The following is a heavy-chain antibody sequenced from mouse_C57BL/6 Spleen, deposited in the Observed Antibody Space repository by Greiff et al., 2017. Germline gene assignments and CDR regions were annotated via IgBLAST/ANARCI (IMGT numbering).Heavy chain of an antibody. Sequence: VQLQQSGPGLVQPSQSLSITCTVSGFSLTSYGEHWVRQSPGKGLEWLGVIWSGGSTDYNAAFISRLSISKDNSKSQVFFKMNSLQADDTAIYYCARVYDYDGGYAMDYWGQGTSVTVSS. CDR1: GFSLTSYG. CDR3: ARVYDYDGGYAMDY. V-gene: IGHV2-2*01. D-gene: IGHD2-4*01. CDR2: IWSGGST. J-gene: IGHJ4*01.